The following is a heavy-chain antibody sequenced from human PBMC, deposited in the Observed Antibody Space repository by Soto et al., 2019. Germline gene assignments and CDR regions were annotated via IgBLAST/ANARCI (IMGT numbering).Heavy chain of an antibody. Sequence: QVQLQESGPGLVKPSGTLSLTCAVSGGSISSSNWWSWVRQPPGKGLEWIGEIYHSGSTNYNPSLKRRVTISVDKSKNQFSLKLSSVTAADTAVYYCARGGRDDYGDYGLPYWGQGTLVTVSS. J-gene: IGHJ4*02. CDR1: GGSISSSNW. CDR2: IYHSGST. D-gene: IGHD4-17*01. V-gene: IGHV4-4*02. CDR3: ARGGRDDYGDYGLPY.